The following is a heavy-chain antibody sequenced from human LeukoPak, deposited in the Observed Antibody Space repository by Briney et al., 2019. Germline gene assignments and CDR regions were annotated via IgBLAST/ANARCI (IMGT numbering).Heavy chain of an antibody. J-gene: IGHJ6*03. D-gene: IGHD2/OR15-2a*01. CDR1: GGSFSGYY. CDR2: INHSGST. Sequence: PSETLSLTRAVYGGSFSGYYWSWIRQPPGKGLEWIGEINHSGSTNYNPSLKSRVTISVDTSKNQFSLKLSSVTAADTAVYYCARWYCSSTTCYHMDVWGKGTTVTVSS. V-gene: IGHV4-34*01. CDR3: ARWYCSSTTCYHMDV.